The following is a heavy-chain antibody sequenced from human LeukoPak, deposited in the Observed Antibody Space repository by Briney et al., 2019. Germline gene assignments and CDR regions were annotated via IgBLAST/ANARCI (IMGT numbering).Heavy chain of an antibody. J-gene: IGHJ4*02. CDR3: ARRSSGWDYYFDY. CDR2: ISSSSSYI. Sequence: GGSLRLSCAASGFTFSSYSMSWVRQAPGKGLEWVSSISSSSSYIYYADSVKGRFTISRDNAKNSLYLQMNSLRAEDTAVYYCARRSSGWDYYFDYWGQGTLVTVSS. V-gene: IGHV3-21*01. CDR1: GFTFSSYS. D-gene: IGHD6-19*01.